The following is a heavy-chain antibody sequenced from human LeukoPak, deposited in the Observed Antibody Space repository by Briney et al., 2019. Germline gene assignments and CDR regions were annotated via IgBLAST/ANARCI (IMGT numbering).Heavy chain of an antibody. J-gene: IGHJ5*02. V-gene: IGHV1-8*01. CDR2: MNPNSGNT. Sequence: ASVKVSCKVSGYTLTELSMHWVRQATGQGLEWMGWMNPNSGNTGYAQKFQGRVTMTRNTSISTAYMELSSLRSEDTAVYYCARGDEVGALNWFDPWGQGTLVTVSS. D-gene: IGHD1-26*01. CDR1: GYTLTELS. CDR3: ARGDEVGALNWFDP.